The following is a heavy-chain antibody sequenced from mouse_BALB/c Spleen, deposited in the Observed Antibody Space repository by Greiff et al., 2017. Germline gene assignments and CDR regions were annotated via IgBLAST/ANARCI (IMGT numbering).Heavy chain of an antibody. D-gene: IGHD2-4*01. V-gene: IGHV2-6-7*01. CDR3: ARTDIYYDYDGGGSWFAY. CDR2: IWGDGST. Sequence: QVQLQQSGPGLVAPSQSLSITCTVSGFSLTGYGVNWVRQPPGKGLEWLGMIWGDGSTDYNSALKSRLSISKDNSKSQVFLKMNSLQTDDTAMYYCARTDIYYDYDGGGSWFAYWGQGTLVTVSA. CDR1: GFSLTGYG. J-gene: IGHJ3*01.